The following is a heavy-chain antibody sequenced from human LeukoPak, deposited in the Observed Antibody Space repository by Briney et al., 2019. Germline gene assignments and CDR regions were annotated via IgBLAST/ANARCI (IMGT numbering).Heavy chain of an antibody. CDR2: IWYDGSNK. J-gene: IGHJ4*02. CDR3: AKGEYYFDY. D-gene: IGHD1-26*01. Sequence: GGSLRLSCAASGFXFSSYGIHWVRQAPGKGLEWVAVIWYDGSNKYYADSVKGRFTISRDNSKNTLYLQMNSLRAEDTAVYYCAKGEYYFDYWGQGTLVTVSS. V-gene: IGHV3-33*06. CDR1: GFXFSSYG.